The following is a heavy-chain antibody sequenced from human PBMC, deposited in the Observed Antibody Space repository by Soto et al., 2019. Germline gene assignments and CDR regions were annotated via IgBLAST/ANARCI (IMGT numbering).Heavy chain of an antibody. J-gene: IGHJ6*02. CDR1: GFTFSSYS. Sequence: EVQLVESGGGLVKPGGSLRLSCAASGFTFSSYSMNWVRQAPGKGLEWVSSISSSSSYIYYADSVKGRFTISRDNAKNSLYPQMNSLRVEDTAGYYCARDKGLGPAAMRSPGAWYYYYGMDVWGQGTTVTVSS. CDR3: ARDKGLGPAAMRSPGAWYYYYGMDV. CDR2: ISSSSSYI. D-gene: IGHD2-2*01. V-gene: IGHV3-21*01.